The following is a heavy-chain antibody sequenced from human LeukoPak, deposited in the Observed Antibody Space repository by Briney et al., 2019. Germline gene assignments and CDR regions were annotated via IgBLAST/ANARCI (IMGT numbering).Heavy chain of an antibody. CDR2: IYHSGST. CDR3: ARDYSNYYYYYYYMDV. D-gene: IGHD4-11*01. V-gene: IGHV4-30-2*01. CDR1: GGSISSGGYY. J-gene: IGHJ6*03. Sequence: SETLSLTCTVSGGSISSGGYYWSWIRQPPGKGLEWIGYIYHSGSTYYNPSLKSRVTISVDTSKNQFSLKLSSVTAADTAVYYCARDYSNYYYYYYYMDVWGKGTTVTVSS.